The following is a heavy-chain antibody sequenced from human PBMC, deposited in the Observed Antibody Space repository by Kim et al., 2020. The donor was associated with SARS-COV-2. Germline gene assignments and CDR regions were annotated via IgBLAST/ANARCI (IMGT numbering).Heavy chain of an antibody. CDR3: ARDQGYDSSGYYGY. V-gene: IGHV3-11*05. J-gene: IGHJ4*02. Sequence: DAVKSRFTISRGNAKNSLYLQMNSLRAEDTAVYYCARDQGYDSSGYYGYWGQGTLVTVSS. D-gene: IGHD3-22*01.